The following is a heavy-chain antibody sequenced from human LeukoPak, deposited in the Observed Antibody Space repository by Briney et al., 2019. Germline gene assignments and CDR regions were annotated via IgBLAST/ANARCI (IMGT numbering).Heavy chain of an antibody. J-gene: IGHJ3*02. Sequence: AAVKVSCKASGYIFTGYYMHRVRRAPGQGLEWMGWINPNSGGTNYAQKFQGRVTMTRDTPISTAYMELSRLRSDDTAVYYCARANKWGAFDIWGQGTMVTVSS. V-gene: IGHV1-2*02. CDR3: ARANKWGAFDI. CDR1: GYIFTGYY. CDR2: INPNSGGT. D-gene: IGHD7-27*01.